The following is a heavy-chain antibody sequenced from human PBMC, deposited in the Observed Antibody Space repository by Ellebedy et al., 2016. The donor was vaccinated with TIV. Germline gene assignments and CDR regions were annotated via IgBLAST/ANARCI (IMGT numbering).Heavy chain of an antibody. Sequence: GGSLRLXCVGSGFTFSNSWMDWVRQAPGKRLEWVGRIRRIVDGGTIDYAAPVKDRFTISRDDSKNTLYLQMNSLKTEDTALYYCTTDFSNWGQGTLVTVSS. CDR2: IRRIVDGGTI. D-gene: IGHD3-3*01. J-gene: IGHJ4*02. CDR3: TTDFSN. V-gene: IGHV3-15*07. CDR1: GFTFSNSW.